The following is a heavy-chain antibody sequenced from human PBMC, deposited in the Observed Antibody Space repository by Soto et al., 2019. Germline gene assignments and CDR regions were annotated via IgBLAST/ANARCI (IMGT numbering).Heavy chain of an antibody. J-gene: IGHJ6*02. CDR2: INHSGST. Sequence: SETLSLTCAVYCGSFSGYYWSWICQPPGKGLEWIGEINHSGSTNYNPSLKSRVTISVDTSKNQFSLKLSSVTAADTAVYYCARGTRYFDWLPGRAYSMDVWGQGTTVTVSS. CDR3: ARGTRYFDWLPGRAYSMDV. CDR1: CGSFSGYY. V-gene: IGHV4-34*01. D-gene: IGHD3-9*01.